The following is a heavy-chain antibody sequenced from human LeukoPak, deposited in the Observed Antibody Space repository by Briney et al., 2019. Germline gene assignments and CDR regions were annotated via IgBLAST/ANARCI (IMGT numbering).Heavy chain of an antibody. CDR3: ARDPYNGSYGDDYYYYMDV. D-gene: IGHD1-26*01. Sequence: PGGSLRLSCAASGFTFSSYSMNWVRQAPGKGLEWVSSISSSSSYTFYADSVKGRFTISRDNAKNSLSLQMNSLRAEDTAVYYCARDPYNGSYGDDYYYYMDVWGKGTTVTISS. J-gene: IGHJ6*03. CDR1: GFTFSSYS. CDR2: ISSSSSYT. V-gene: IGHV3-21*01.